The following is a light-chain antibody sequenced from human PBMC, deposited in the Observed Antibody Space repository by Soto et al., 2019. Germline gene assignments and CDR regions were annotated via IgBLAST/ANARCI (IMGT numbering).Light chain of an antibody. CDR2: GAS. J-gene: IGKJ1*01. V-gene: IGKV3-20*01. CDR3: QQFGSSSWT. Sequence: ESVVTQSPGTVSLSPGEKATLSCRASQSVSSSYLAWYQQKPGQAPRLLIYGASSRATGIPDRFSGSGSGTDFTLTVSRLEPEDFAVYYCQQFGSSSWTFGQGTKVDIK. CDR1: QSVSSSY.